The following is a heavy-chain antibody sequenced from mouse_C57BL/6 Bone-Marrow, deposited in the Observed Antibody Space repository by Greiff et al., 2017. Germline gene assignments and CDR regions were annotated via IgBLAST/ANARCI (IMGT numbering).Heavy chain of an antibody. J-gene: IGHJ2*01. D-gene: IGHD2-2*01. CDR2: IWTGGGT. CDR1: GFSLTSYA. Sequence: VQLQQSGPGLVAPSQSLSITCTVSGFSLTSYAISWVRQPPGKGLEWLGVIWTGGGTNYNSALKSRLSINKDNSKSQVFLKMNSLQTDDTARYYCARNCPLTMVTTGYFDYWGQGTTLTVSS. V-gene: IGHV2-9-1*01. CDR3: ARNCPLTMVTTGYFDY.